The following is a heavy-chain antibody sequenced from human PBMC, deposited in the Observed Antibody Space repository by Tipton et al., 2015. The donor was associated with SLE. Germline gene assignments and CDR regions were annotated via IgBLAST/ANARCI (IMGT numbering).Heavy chain of an antibody. CDR2: IYNNGRT. D-gene: IGHD6-19*01. CDR3: ARGIAVAKPGY. V-gene: IGHV4-61*02. Sequence: LRLSCTVSGGSMTSGNYFWSWIRQPAGKGLEWIGLIYNNGRTNYNPSLKSRVTISVDTSKNQFSLKLSSVTAADTAVYYCARGIAVAKPGYWGQGTLVTVSS. J-gene: IGHJ4*02. CDR1: GGSMTSGNYF.